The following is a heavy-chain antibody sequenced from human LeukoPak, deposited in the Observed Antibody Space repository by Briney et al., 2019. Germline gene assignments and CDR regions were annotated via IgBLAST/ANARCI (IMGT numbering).Heavy chain of an antibody. J-gene: IGHJ4*02. CDR1: GYTFTGYY. Sequence: ASVKVSCKASGYTFTGYYMHWVRQAPGQGLEWMGWINPNCGGTNYAQKLQGRVTMTTDTSTSTAYMELRSLRSDDTAVYYCARVGGSNYPPDYWGQGTLVTVSS. V-gene: IGHV1-2*02. D-gene: IGHD4-11*01. CDR3: ARVGGSNYPPDY. CDR2: INPNCGGT.